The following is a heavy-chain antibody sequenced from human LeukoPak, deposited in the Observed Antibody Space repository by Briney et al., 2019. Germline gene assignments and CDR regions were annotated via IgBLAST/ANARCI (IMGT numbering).Heavy chain of an antibody. CDR2: MNPNSGNT. J-gene: IGHJ6*03. CDR3: ARGPRITIFGVVTRSYYYYMDV. V-gene: IGHV1-8*01. D-gene: IGHD3-3*01. CDR1: GYTFTSYD. Sequence: ASVKVSCKASGYTFTSYDINWVRQATGQGLEWMGWMNPNSGNTGYAQKFQGSVTMTRNTSISTAYMELSSLRSEDTAVYYCARGPRITIFGVVTRSYYYYMDVWGKGTTVTVSS.